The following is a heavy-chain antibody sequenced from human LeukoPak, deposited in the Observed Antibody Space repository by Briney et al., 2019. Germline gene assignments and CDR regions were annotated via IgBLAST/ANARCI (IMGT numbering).Heavy chain of an antibody. CDR2: IVSDGYNS. D-gene: IGHD3-10*01. Sequence: GGSLRLFCGASGFTFSSYPMNWVRQAPGKGLEWVSTIVSDGYNSYYADSVKGRFAVSRDNSMNTVFLQMNSLRAEDTAIYYCAKDLFFFFGDTRDQGTLVTVSS. V-gene: IGHV3-23*01. J-gene: IGHJ4*02. CDR3: AKDLFFFFGDT. CDR1: GFTFSSYP.